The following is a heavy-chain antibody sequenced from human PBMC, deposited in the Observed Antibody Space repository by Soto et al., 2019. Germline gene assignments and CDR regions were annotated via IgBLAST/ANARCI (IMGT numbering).Heavy chain of an antibody. Sequence: QVQLVESGGGVVQPGRSLRLSCAASGFTFSSYGMHWVRQAPGKGLEWVAVISYDGSNKYYADSVKGRFTISRDNSKNTLYLQMNSLRAEDTAVYYCAKQFIAGSGVNYYYGMDVWGQGTTVTVSS. J-gene: IGHJ6*02. CDR3: AKQFIAGSGVNYYYGMDV. CDR1: GFTFSSYG. V-gene: IGHV3-30*18. CDR2: ISYDGSNK. D-gene: IGHD3-10*01.